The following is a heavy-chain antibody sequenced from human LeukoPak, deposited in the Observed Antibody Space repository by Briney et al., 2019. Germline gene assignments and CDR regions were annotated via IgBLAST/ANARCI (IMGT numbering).Heavy chain of an antibody. CDR3: ARKRSSGWQFNWFDP. V-gene: IGHV1-69*13. J-gene: IGHJ5*02. CDR2: VIPIFGTS. CDR1: GGTFSSYS. Sequence: SVKVSCKACGGTFSSYSISWVRQAPRQGLEWMGGVIPIFGTSNYPQKFQGKVTITADGYTSTAYMELSSLRPEAPAVYYRARKRSSGWQFNWFDPWGQGTLVTVSS. D-gene: IGHD6-25*01.